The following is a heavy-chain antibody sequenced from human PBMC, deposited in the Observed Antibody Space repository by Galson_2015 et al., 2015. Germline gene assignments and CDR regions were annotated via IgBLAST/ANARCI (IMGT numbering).Heavy chain of an antibody. Sequence: SLRLSCAASGFPFSDAWMNWVRQAPGKGLEWVGRVKSRTAGGTADYAAPVKDRFTISRDDSKNTVFLQMNSLKTEDTAVYYCTTRHDDNDYWGQGTLVTVSS. D-gene: IGHD3-9*01. CDR3: TTRHDDNDY. V-gene: IGHV3-15*01. CDR1: GFPFSDAW. J-gene: IGHJ4*02. CDR2: VKSRTAGGTA.